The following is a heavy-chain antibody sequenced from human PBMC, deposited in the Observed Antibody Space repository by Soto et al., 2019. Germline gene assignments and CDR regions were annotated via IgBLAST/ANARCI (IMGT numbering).Heavy chain of an antibody. D-gene: IGHD1-26*01. CDR2: ISGSDGST. V-gene: IGHV3-23*01. J-gene: IGHJ4*02. Sequence: EVQLLESGGGLVQPGGSLRLSCAASGFTFSTYAMSWVRQAPGRGLEWVSAISGSDGSTYYADSVKGRFTISRDDSKNTLYLQINSLRAEDTAVYYGVKGPGNYSHFDYWGQGTLVTVSS. CDR1: GFTFSTYA. CDR3: VKGPGNYSHFDY.